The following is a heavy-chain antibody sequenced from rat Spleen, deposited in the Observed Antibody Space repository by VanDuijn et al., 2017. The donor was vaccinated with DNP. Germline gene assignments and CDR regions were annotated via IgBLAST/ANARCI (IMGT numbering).Heavy chain of an antibody. CDR3: ARDLNWGGFFDY. CDR2: IWSGGST. D-gene: IGHD5-1*01. CDR1: GFALIRYG. V-gene: IGHV2-4*01. J-gene: IGHJ2*01. Sequence: QVQLKESGPGLVQPSQTLSLTCTVSGFALIRYGVSWVRQPPGEGLEWIGAIWSGGSTDYNSALKSRLSISRDTSKSQVFLKVNSLQTEDTAMYFCARDLNWGGFFDYWGQGVMVTVSS.